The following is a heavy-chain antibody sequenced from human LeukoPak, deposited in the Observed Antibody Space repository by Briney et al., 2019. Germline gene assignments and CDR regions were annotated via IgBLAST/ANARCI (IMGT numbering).Heavy chain of an antibody. J-gene: IGHJ3*02. V-gene: IGHV3-30-3*01. CDR1: GFTFSSYA. D-gene: IGHD3-3*02. Sequence: GGSLRLSCAASGFTFSSYAMHWVRQAPGKGLEWMAVISYDGSNKYYADSVKGRFTISRDNSKNTLYLQMNSLRAEDTAVYYCARVAIDISIDIWGRGTMVTVSS. CDR2: ISYDGSNK. CDR3: ARVAIDISIDI.